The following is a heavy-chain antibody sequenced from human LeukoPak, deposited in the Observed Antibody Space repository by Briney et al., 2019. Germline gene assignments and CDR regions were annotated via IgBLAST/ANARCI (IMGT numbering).Heavy chain of an antibody. D-gene: IGHD2-2*01. J-gene: IGHJ5*02. CDR2: IYHSGDT. CDR1: GASIRSYGFY. Sequence: SETLSLTCTVSGASIRSYGFYWGWVRQPPGKGLEWIGSIYHSGDTYYNPSLTSRVTIAVDTSKNQFSLKLSSVTAADTAVYYCARLSPIVVVPAANFGLFDPWGQGTLVTVSS. CDR3: ARLSPIVVVPAANFGLFDP. V-gene: IGHV4-39*01.